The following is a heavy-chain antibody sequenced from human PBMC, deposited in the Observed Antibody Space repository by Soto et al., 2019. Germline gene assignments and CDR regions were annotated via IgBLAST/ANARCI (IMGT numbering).Heavy chain of an antibody. D-gene: IGHD2-21*01. Sequence: ASVKVSCKASGYSFHTYAISWVRQAPGQGLEWVGWISGYNGNTNYAQKFQGRVTMTRDTSISTAYMELSRLRSDDTAVYYCARGEGGPRWGSIDYWGQGTLVTVSS. V-gene: IGHV1-18*01. CDR1: GYSFHTYA. J-gene: IGHJ4*02. CDR2: ISGYNGNT. CDR3: ARGEGGPRWGSIDY.